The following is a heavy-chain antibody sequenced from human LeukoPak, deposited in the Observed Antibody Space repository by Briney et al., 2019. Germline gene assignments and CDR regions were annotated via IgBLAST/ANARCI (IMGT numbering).Heavy chain of an antibody. J-gene: IGHJ4*02. CDR3: ARDGEMATIKRLDY. V-gene: IGHV3-48*01. CDR1: GFTFSDYE. Sequence: GGSLRLSCAASGFTFSDYEMNWVRQAPGKGLEWVSYIDSASDTRYYADSVKGRFTISRDNSKNTLYLQMNSLRAEDTAVYYCARDGEMATIKRLDYWGQGTLVTVSS. CDR2: IDSASDTR. D-gene: IGHD5-24*01.